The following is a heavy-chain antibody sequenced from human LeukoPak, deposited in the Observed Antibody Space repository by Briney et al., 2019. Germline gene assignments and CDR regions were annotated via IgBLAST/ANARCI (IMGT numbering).Heavy chain of an antibody. CDR2: ISGSGDST. Sequence: GGSLRLSCAASGFTLSSYVMSWVRQAPGKGLEWVSAISGSGDSTYYADSVKGRFTISRDNSKNTLYLQMNSLRAEDTAVYYCAKVILNHYFDYWGEGTLVTVSS. V-gene: IGHV3-23*01. CDR1: GFTLSSYV. CDR3: AKVILNHYFDY. J-gene: IGHJ4*02.